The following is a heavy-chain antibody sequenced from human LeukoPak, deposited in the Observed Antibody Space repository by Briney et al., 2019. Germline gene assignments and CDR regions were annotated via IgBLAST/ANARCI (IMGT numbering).Heavy chain of an antibody. CDR1: GFTFSSYS. V-gene: IGHV3-21*01. D-gene: IGHD2-15*01. CDR2: ISSSSSYI. J-gene: IGHJ5*02. CDR3: ARGWRYCSGASCHNWFDP. Sequence: GGSLRLSCAASGFTFSSYSMNWVRQAPGKGLEWVSSISSSSSYIYYADSVKGRFTISRDNAKNSLYLQMNSLRAEDTAVYYCARGWRYCSGASCHNWFDPWGQGTLVTVSS.